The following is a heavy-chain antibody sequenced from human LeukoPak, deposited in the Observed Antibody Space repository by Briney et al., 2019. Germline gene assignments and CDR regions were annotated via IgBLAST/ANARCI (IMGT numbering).Heavy chain of an antibody. CDR3: AKGSGYSYGYFDY. CDR2: ISGSGGST. J-gene: IGHJ4*02. CDR1: GFTFSSYA. D-gene: IGHD5-18*01. V-gene: IGHV3-23*01. Sequence: GGSLRLSCAAAGFTFSSYAMSWVRHAPGKGLEWVSAISGSGGSTYYGDSVKGRFTISRDNSKNTLYLQMNSLRAEDTAVYYCAKGSGYSYGYFDYWGQGTLVTVSS.